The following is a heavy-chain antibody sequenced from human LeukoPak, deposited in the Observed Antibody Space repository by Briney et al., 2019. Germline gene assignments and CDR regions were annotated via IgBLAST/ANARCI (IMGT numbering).Heavy chain of an antibody. D-gene: IGHD6-19*01. CDR2: ISGVTT. V-gene: IGHV3-49*03. J-gene: IGHJ4*01. CDR3: SRGSGWLSVY. Sequence: GGSLRLSCTASGFTFGDYLMSWFRQAPGNWLEWIGFISGVTTEYVASVKSRFTLSRDNATSIAYLQMNSLTTEDTAVYYCSRGSGWLSVYWGQGTLVTVSS. CDR1: GFTFGDYL.